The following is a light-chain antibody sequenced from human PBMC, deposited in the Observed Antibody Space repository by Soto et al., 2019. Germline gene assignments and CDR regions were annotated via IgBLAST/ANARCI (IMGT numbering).Light chain of an antibody. CDR1: QSVSSN. CDR2: GAY. J-gene: IGKJ3*01. V-gene: IGKV3-15*01. Sequence: DIVLTQSPATLSVSPGERATLSCRARQSVSSNLAVYQQKPGQAPRLIIYGAYTRATGIPARFSGSGSGTEFTLTISSLQSEDFAVYYCQQYNNWPPFTCGPGTKVDIK. CDR3: QQYNNWPPFT.